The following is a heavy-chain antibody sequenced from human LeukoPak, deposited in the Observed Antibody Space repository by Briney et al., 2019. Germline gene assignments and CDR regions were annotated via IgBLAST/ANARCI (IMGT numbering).Heavy chain of an antibody. Sequence: GESLKISCEGSGYTFTRSWIGWVRQMPGKGLEWMGVIYPSDSDTRYSPSFQGQVTISADKSISTAYLQWSSLKASDTVLYYCARLSGYSTSSVDFWGQGTLVTVSS. CDR3: ARLSGYSTSSVDF. CDR2: IYPSDSDT. J-gene: IGHJ4*02. CDR1: GYTFTRSW. D-gene: IGHD6-13*01. V-gene: IGHV5-51*01.